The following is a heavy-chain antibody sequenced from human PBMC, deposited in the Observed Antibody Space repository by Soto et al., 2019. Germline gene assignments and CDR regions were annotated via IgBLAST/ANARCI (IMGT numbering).Heavy chain of an antibody. D-gene: IGHD4-4*01. CDR1: GGAFSSYS. CDR2: IIPIFGTA. J-gene: IGHJ6*02. V-gene: IGHV1-69*13. Sequence: EASVKVSWKTSGGAFSSYSITWVLQAPGQGLEWMGGIIPIFGTANYAQMFQDRVTITADESTSTAYMELSSLRSEDTAVYYCARDKYSNYDYYYYGMDVWGQGTTVTVSS. CDR3: ARDKYSNYDYYYYGMDV.